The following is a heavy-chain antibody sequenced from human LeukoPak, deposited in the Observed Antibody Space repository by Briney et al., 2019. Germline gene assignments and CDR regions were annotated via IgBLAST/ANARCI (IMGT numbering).Heavy chain of an antibody. Sequence: ASVKVSCKASGYTFTSYDINWVRQATGQGLEWMGWINPNSGGTNYAQKFQGRVTMTRDTSISTAYMELSRLRSDDTAVYYCARGARPVAGPNNWFDPWGQGTLVTDSS. J-gene: IGHJ5*02. CDR2: INPNSGGT. D-gene: IGHD6-6*01. V-gene: IGHV1-2*02. CDR1: GYTFTSYD. CDR3: ARGARPVAGPNNWFDP.